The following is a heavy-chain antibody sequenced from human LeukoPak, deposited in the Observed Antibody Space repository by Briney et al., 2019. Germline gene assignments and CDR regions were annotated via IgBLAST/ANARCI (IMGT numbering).Heavy chain of an antibody. V-gene: IGHV4-34*01. CDR1: GGSFSGYY. CDR2: INHSGST. J-gene: IGHJ3*01. D-gene: IGHD6-13*01. Sequence: PSETLSLTCAVYGGSFSGYYWSWIRQPPGKGLEWIGEINHSGSTNYNPSLESRVTISVDTSKNQFSLKLSSVTAADTAVYYCASIAAPRWGQGTMVTVSS. CDR3: ASIAAPR.